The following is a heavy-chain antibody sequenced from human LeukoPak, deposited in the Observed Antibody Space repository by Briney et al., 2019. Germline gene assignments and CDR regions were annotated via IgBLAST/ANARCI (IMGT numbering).Heavy chain of an antibody. CDR2: IRYDGSNK. D-gene: IGHD2-15*01. V-gene: IGHV3-30*02. CDR1: GFTFSSYG. Sequence: GGSLRLSCAASGFTFSSYGMHWVRQAPGKGLEWVAFIRYDGSNKYYADSVKGRFTISRDNSKNTLYLQMNSLRAEDTAVYYCAKDLIVVVVAATAYGMDVWGQGTTVTVSS. J-gene: IGHJ6*02. CDR3: AKDLIVVVVAATAYGMDV.